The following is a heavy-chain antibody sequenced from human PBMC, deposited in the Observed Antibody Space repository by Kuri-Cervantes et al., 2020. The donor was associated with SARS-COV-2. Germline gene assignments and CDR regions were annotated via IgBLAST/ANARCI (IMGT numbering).Heavy chain of an antibody. CDR2: IYYSGTT. V-gene: IGHV4-59*01. Sequence: ESLKISCTVSGGPISTYYWNWIRQPPGKGLEWIGYIYYSGTTNYNPSLKSRVTFSVDTSKNEFSLKLNSVTAADTAVYYCARDRGSSSAHFDSWGQGTLVTVSS. CDR1: GGPISTYY. J-gene: IGHJ4*02. D-gene: IGHD6-6*01. CDR3: ARDRGSSSAHFDS.